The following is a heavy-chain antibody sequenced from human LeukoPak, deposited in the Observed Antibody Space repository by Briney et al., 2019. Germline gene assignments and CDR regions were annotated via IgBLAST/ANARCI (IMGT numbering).Heavy chain of an antibody. V-gene: IGHV3-23*01. D-gene: IGHD1-26*01. CDR2: ISVSGNT. Sequence: GGSLRLSCAASGFTLSSYAMSWVRQAPGKGLEWVSAISVSGNTYHADSVKGRFTISRDSSKNTLYLQMNRLRAEDTAVYYCARALWEELGIDYWGQGTLVTVSS. CDR1: GFTLSSYA. CDR3: ARALWEELGIDY. J-gene: IGHJ4*02.